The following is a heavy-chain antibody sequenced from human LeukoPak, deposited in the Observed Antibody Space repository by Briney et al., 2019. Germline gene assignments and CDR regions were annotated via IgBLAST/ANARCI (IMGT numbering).Heavy chain of an antibody. D-gene: IGHD2-2*01. CDR1: GFTFSNAW. Sequence: GGSLRLSCAASGFTFSNAWMSWVRQAPGKGLEWVGRIKSKTDGGTTDYAAPVKGRFTISRDDSKNTLYLQMNSLKTEDTAVYYCTTCPWDIVVVPAAIIDYWGQGTLVTVSS. J-gene: IGHJ4*02. CDR2: IKSKTDGGTT. V-gene: IGHV3-15*01. CDR3: TTCPWDIVVVPAAIIDY.